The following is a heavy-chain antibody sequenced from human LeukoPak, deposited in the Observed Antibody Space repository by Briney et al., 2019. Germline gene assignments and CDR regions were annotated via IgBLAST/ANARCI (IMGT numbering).Heavy chain of an antibody. CDR1: GGHIDSVY. D-gene: IGHD6-19*01. J-gene: IGHJ4*02. Sequence: SETLSLTCSVSGGHIDSVYWDWIRQPPGKGLEWIGYIDNSGSTKYNPSPHSRITMSRDTSKKQFSLKLTSVTAADTAMYYCASGAGWLIDYWGQGTLVSVSS. CDR2: IDNSGST. CDR3: ASGAGWLIDY. V-gene: IGHV4-4*08.